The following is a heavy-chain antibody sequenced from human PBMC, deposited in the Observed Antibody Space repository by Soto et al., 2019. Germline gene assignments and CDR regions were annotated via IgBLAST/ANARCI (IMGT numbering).Heavy chain of an antibody. D-gene: IGHD5-18*01. Sequence: PGGSLRLSCAVSGFTFSNYWMHWVRQAPGKGLEWVSRISSDGSATTYADSVKGRLTISRDNAKNSLYLQMNSLRAEDTAVYYCAREGGYSYGYHYWGQGTLVTVSS. CDR2: ISSDGSAT. V-gene: IGHV3-74*01. CDR1: GFTFSNYW. J-gene: IGHJ4*02. CDR3: AREGGYSYGYHY.